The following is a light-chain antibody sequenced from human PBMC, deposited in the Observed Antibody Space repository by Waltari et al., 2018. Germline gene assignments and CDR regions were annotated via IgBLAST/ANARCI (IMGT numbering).Light chain of an antibody. CDR3: HHYNNWGT. V-gene: IGKV3-15*01. CDR1: QSIRNN. Sequence: EIVMTQSPATLSVSPGESATLSCRASQSIRNNLAWYQQKPGQAPRLLSHSTSSWAPGIPTRFNGSGSGTEFTLSISSLQPEDFALYYCHHYNNWGTFGQGTKVEFK. CDR2: STS. J-gene: IGKJ1*01.